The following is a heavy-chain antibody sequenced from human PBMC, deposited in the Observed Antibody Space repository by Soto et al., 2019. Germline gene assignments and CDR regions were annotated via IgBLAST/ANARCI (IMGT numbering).Heavy chain of an antibody. CDR3: ARDGGYGTPFDY. V-gene: IGHV3-74*01. J-gene: IGHJ4*02. Sequence: EVQLVQSGGGVVQPGGSLRLSCAASGFAFSRYWLHRVRQAPGKGLTIVSRSTGDGTNTAYATSVKGRFTISRDSAKNMVYLQMDSLKAEDTAVYYCARDGGYGTPFDYWGQGALVTVSS. D-gene: IGHD5-12*01. CDR1: GFAFSRYW. CDR2: STGDGTNT.